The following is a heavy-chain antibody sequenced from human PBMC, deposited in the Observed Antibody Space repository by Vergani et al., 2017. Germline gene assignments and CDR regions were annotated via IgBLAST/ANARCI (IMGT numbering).Heavy chain of an antibody. CDR2: IYYSGST. Sequence: QLQLQESGPGLVKPSETLSLTCTVSGGSISSSSYYWSWIRQHPGKGLEWIGYIYYSGSTYYNPSLKSRVTISVDTSKNQFSLKLSSVTAADTAVYYCARVASNTDAFDIWGQGTMVTVSS. CDR1: GGSISSSSYY. J-gene: IGHJ3*02. V-gene: IGHV4-31*03. CDR3: ARVASNTDAFDI. D-gene: IGHD5-18*01.